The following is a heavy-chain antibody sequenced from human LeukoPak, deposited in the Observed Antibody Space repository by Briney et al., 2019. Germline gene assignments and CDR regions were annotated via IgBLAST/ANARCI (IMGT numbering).Heavy chain of an antibody. V-gene: IGHV4-4*07. Sequence: SETLCLTCTVSGGSINSYYWSWVRQPAGKGLEWIGRIYTTGTTNYNPSLSSRLTMSVVTSNNQFSLNLKSVTAADTAVYYCAGVGYIGSSWLFDYWGRGKLVTVSS. CDR2: IYTTGTT. CDR3: AGVGYIGSSWLFDY. CDR1: GGSINSYY. D-gene: IGHD1-26*01. J-gene: IGHJ4*02.